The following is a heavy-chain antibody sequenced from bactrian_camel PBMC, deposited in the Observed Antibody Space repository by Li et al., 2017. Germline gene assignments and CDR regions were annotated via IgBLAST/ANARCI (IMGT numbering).Heavy chain of an antibody. CDR1: GYTYSSYC. J-gene: IGHJ4*01. Sequence: LVESGGGSVQAGGSLRLSCAASGYTYSSYCMGWFRQAPGKEREEVAAIDSDGSTSYADSVKGRFTISQDNAKNTLSLQMNNLKPEDTAMYYCAAEPLHQSRGYCCMGTYTYNYWGQGTQVTVS. V-gene: IGHV3S53*01. CDR2: IDSDGST. CDR3: AAEPLHQSRGYCCMGTYTYNY. D-gene: IGHD3*01.